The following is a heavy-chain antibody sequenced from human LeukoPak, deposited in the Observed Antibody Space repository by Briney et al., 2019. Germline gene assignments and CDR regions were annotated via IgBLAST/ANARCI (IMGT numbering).Heavy chain of an antibody. CDR3: ARDSSKWSPGHYYYMDV. CDR2: IIPIFGTA. D-gene: IGHD2-15*01. CDR1: GGTFSSYA. J-gene: IGHJ6*03. V-gene: IGHV1-69*13. Sequence: GASVKVSCKASGGTFSSYAISWVRQAPGQGLEWMGGIIPIFGTANYAQKFQGRVAITADESTSTAYMELSSLRSEDTAVYYCARDSSKWSPGHYYYMDVWGKGTTVTVSS.